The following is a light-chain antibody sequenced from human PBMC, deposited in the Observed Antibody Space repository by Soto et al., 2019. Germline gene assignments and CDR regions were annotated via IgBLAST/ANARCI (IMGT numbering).Light chain of an antibody. V-gene: IGKV1-5*01. J-gene: IGKJ3*01. CDR3: QQYHSYSPFT. CDR2: DAS. Sequence: IQMTQSPSSLSASVGDRVTVTCRASQGISSWLAWYQQKPGKAPKLLIYDASSLESGVPSRFSGSGSGTEFTLTISSLQPGDFATYYCQQYHSYSPFTFGPGTKVDIK. CDR1: QGISSW.